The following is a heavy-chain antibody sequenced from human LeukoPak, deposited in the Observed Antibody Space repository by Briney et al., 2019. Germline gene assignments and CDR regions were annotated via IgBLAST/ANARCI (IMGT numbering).Heavy chain of an antibody. D-gene: IGHD3-22*01. Sequence: GGSLRLSCAASGFTFDDYAMHWVRQAPGKGLEWVSGISWNSGSIGYADSVKGRFTISRDNAKNSLYLQMNSLRAEDTAVYYCARDSSPYYYDSSGYFDYWGQGTLVTVSS. V-gene: IGHV3-9*01. CDR2: ISWNSGSI. CDR1: GFTFDDYA. J-gene: IGHJ4*02. CDR3: ARDSSPYYYDSSGYFDY.